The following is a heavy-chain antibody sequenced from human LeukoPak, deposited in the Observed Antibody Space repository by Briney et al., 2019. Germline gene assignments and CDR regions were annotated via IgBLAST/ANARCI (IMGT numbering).Heavy chain of an antibody. V-gene: IGHV4-34*01. Sequence: SETLSLTCAVYGGSFSGYYWSWIRQPPGKGLEWIGEINHSGSTNYNPSLKSRVTISVDTSKNQFSLKLSSVTAADTAVYYCARPRHITMVRGVPSHSFDYWGQGTLVTVSS. CDR2: INHSGST. J-gene: IGHJ4*02. D-gene: IGHD3-10*01. CDR3: ARPRHITMVRGVPSHSFDY. CDR1: GGSFSGYY.